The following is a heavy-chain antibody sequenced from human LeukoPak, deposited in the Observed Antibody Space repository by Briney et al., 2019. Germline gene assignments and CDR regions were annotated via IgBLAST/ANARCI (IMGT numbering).Heavy chain of an antibody. Sequence: SETLSLTCSVSGGSTSTSTSYWGWVRQPPGKGLEWIGSIHYSVSTYKNPSLKSRVTISMDTSRSQFSLKVTSLTAADSAVYFCARESSSSRYFMDVWGRGTTVTVSS. V-gene: IGHV4-39*07. J-gene: IGHJ6*03. CDR1: GGSTSTSTSY. CDR3: ARESSSSRYFMDV. D-gene: IGHD6-6*01. CDR2: IHYSVST.